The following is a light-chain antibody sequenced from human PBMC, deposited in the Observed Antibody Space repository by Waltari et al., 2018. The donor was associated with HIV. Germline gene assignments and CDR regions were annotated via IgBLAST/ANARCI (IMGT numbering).Light chain of an antibody. CDR3: SSWDSTLSAWV. CDR1: YNNVGSQG. J-gene: IGLJ3*02. Sequence: LRQTAILTCDGDYNNVGSQGATWFQQHRGRPPKLLSCMSNGRPSGVSGRFSASRSGDTAYLSISSWESEDEAYYFCSSWDSTLSAWVFGGGTQLTVL. V-gene: IGLV10-54*01. CDR2: MSN.